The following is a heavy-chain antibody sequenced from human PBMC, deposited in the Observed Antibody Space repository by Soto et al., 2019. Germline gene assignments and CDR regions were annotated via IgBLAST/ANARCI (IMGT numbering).Heavy chain of an antibody. Sequence: GGSLRLSCAASGFTFSSYWMSWVRQAPGKGLEWVANIKQDGSEKYYVDSVKGRFTISRDNAKNSLYLQMNSLRAEDTAVYYCARDFYDFWSGYFGWFDPWGQGTLVTVSS. D-gene: IGHD3-3*01. CDR3: ARDFYDFWSGYFGWFDP. V-gene: IGHV3-7*01. J-gene: IGHJ5*02. CDR2: IKQDGSEK. CDR1: GFTFSSYW.